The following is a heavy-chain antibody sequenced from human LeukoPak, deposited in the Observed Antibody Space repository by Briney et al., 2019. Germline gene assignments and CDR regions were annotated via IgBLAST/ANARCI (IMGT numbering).Heavy chain of an antibody. Sequence: QPGGSLRLSCAASGFTFSNYEMNWVRQAPGKGLEWLSYISGSAATIYYADSVQGRFTISRDNAKNSLYLQMNSLRAEDTAVYYCARMTTVTHYWGQGTLVTVSS. CDR1: GFTFSNYE. V-gene: IGHV3-48*03. D-gene: IGHD4-17*01. J-gene: IGHJ4*02. CDR3: ARMTTVTHY. CDR2: ISGSAATI.